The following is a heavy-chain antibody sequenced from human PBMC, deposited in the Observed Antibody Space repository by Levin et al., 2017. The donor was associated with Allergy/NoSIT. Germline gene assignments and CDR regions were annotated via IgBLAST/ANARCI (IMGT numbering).Heavy chain of an antibody. D-gene: IGHD4-17*01. J-gene: IGHJ5*02. V-gene: IGHV1-18*01. Sequence: GASVKVSCKASGYTYNIYGITWMRQAPGQGLEWMGWIGAYNGHTNYAQNLQGRVTLTTDTSTSTAYMELRSLTSDDTAVYYCARAGASVTTHFAPWGQGTLVTVSS. CDR1: GYTYNIYG. CDR2: IGAYNGHT. CDR3: ARAGASVTTHFAP.